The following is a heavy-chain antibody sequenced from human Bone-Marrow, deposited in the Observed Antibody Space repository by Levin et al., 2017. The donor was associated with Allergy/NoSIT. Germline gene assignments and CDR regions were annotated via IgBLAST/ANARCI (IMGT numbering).Heavy chain of an antibody. D-gene: IGHD5-12*01. J-gene: IGHJ4*02. CDR2: IYWDDDE. CDR1: GFSLTTYGVG. Sequence: ESGPTLVKPTQTLTLTCTFSGFSLTTYGVGVGWIRQPPGKALEWLALIYWDDDERYTPSLKGRLTITKDTSKNQVVLTMTNMDPVDTATYYCAHRGSGYDFGLFDYWGQGTLVSVSS. CDR3: AHRGSGYDFGLFDY. V-gene: IGHV2-5*02.